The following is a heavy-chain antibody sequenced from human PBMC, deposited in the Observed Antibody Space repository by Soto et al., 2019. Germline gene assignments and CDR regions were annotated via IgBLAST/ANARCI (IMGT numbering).Heavy chain of an antibody. CDR3: AREYTAWPLDYGLEV. D-gene: IGHD2-2*02. CDR1: GFTFSTYS. Sequence: PGWSLRLSCVGSGFTFSTYSINLVRQAPGKGLEWVSSISSRSDIYYADSVKGRFTISRDNAKNSVSLQMNSLRAEDTAVYYCAREYTAWPLDYGLEVWGKGTTVTVS. CDR2: ISSRSDI. V-gene: IGHV3-21*01. J-gene: IGHJ6*04.